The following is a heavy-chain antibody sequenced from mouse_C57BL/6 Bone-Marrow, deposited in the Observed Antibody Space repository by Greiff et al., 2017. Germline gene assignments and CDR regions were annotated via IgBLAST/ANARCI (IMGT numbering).Heavy chain of an antibody. D-gene: IGHD1-2*01. Sequence: QVQLQQSGPELVKPGASVKISCKASGYSFTSYDIHWVKQRPGQGLEWIGWIYPGSGNTKYHEKFKGKATLTADTSSSTAYMQLSSLTSEGSEVYYCARIGGYYGYYAMDYWGQGTSVTVSS. CDR1: GYSFTSYD. CDR2: IYPGSGNT. J-gene: IGHJ4*01. V-gene: IGHV1-66*01. CDR3: ARIGGYYGYYAMDY.